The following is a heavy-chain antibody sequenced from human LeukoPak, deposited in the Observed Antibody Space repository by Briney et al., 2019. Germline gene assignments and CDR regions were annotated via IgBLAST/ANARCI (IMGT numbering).Heavy chain of an antibody. CDR2: INQDGSEN. J-gene: IGHJ4*02. CDR1: GFTFNSYW. Sequence: GGSLRLSCAASGFTFNSYWMSWVRQAPGKGLEWVANINQDGSENYYLDSVKGRFTISRDNAKNSLHLQMNSLRAEDTPVYYCARGPLGYCSVTSCSFDYWGQGTLVTVSS. V-gene: IGHV3-7*01. D-gene: IGHD2-2*01. CDR3: ARGPLGYCSVTSCSFDY.